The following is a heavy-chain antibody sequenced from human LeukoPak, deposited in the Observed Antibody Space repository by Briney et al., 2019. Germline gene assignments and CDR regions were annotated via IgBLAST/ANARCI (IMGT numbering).Heavy chain of an antibody. D-gene: IGHD6-6*01. CDR1: GFTFSSYW. J-gene: IGHJ6*03. CDR2: RKQDGSEK. CDR3: ARDNSNKGGQLAENYYYYYMDV. Sequence: GGSLRLSCAASGFTFSSYWMSWVRQAPGKGLEWVANRKQDGSEKYYVDSVKGRFTISRDNAKNSLYLQMNSLRAEDTAVYYCARDNSNKGGQLAENYYYYYMDVWGKGTTVTVSS. V-gene: IGHV3-7*01.